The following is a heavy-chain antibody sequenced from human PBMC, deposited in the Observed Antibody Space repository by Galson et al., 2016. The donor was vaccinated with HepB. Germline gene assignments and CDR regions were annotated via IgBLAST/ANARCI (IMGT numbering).Heavy chain of an antibody. J-gene: IGHJ6*02. CDR1: GFTFSSYS. Sequence: LRLSCAASGFTFSSYSMTWVRQAPGKGLEWVANIKQDGSEKYYVDSVKGRFTISRDNAKNSLYLQMNSLRGEDTAVYYCARGRGVDVWGQGTTVTVSS. V-gene: IGHV3-7*03. CDR2: IKQDGSEK. CDR3: ARGRGVDV.